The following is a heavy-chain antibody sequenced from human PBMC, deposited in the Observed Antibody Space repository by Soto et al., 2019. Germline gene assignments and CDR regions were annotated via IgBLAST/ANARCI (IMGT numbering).Heavy chain of an antibody. CDR3: ARVRCRSSSCYGYYYDGMDV. CDR1: GDSVSSNSAA. Sequence: SQTLSLTCAISGDSVSSNSAAWNWIRQSPSRGLEWLGRAYYRSQWFYDSAVSVRSRINVIPDTSRNQFSLQLNSVTPEDTAVYYCARVRCRSSSCYGYYYDGMDVWGQGTTVTVSS. D-gene: IGHD2-2*01. CDR2: AYYRSQWFY. J-gene: IGHJ6*02. V-gene: IGHV6-1*01.